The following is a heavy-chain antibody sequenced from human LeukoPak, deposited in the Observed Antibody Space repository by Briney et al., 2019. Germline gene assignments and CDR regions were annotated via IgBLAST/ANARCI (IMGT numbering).Heavy chain of an antibody. J-gene: IGHJ4*02. CDR3: ARESSSSSWGYFDY. V-gene: IGHV3-53*01. D-gene: IGHD6-13*01. Sequence: DSVKGRSTISRDNSKNTLYLQMNSLRAEDTAVYYCARESSSSSWGYFDYWGQGTLVTVSS.